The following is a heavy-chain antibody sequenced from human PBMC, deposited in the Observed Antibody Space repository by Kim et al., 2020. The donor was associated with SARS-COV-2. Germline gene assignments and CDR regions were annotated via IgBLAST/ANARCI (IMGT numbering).Heavy chain of an antibody. CDR3: ARRCIGLSCPKGVSLDS. CDR1: GGIFTNYP. CDR2: ITPMLDVA. J-gene: IGHJ4*02. D-gene: IGHD2-8*01. Sequence: SVKVSCKASGGIFTNYPISWLRRAPGHGLEWMGRITPMLDVANYAQRFQGRVTLTADKSTSTAYMELGSLTSDDTAVYYCARRCIGLSCPKGVSLDSWGQGTLVTVSS. V-gene: IGHV1-69*02.